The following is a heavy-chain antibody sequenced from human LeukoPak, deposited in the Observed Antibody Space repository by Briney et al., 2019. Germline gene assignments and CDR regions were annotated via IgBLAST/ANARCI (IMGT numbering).Heavy chain of an antibody. J-gene: IGHJ3*02. Sequence: ETLSLTCTVSGVSISSSYSYWGWIRQPPGMGLEWIGSIKSKTDGGTTDYAAPVKGRFTISRDDSKNTLYLQMNSLKTEDTAVYYCTGVWGSYRYRSDIWGQGTMVTVSS. CDR3: TGVWGSYRYRSDI. V-gene: IGHV3-15*01. D-gene: IGHD3-16*02. CDR2: IKSKTDGGTT. CDR1: GVSISSSYSY.